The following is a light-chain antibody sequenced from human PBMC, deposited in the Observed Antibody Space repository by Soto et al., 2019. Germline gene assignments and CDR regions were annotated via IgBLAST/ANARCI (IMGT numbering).Light chain of an antibody. CDR3: QQYGSSPFT. V-gene: IGKV3-20*01. CDR1: QSVSSTY. CDR2: AAS. J-gene: IGKJ3*01. Sequence: EIVLTQSPGTLSLSPGERATLSCRPSQSVSSTYLDWYQQKPGQAPRLLIYAASSRATGIPDRFSGGASATDFTLTISRLEPEDFAVYYCQQYGSSPFTFGPGTKVDI.